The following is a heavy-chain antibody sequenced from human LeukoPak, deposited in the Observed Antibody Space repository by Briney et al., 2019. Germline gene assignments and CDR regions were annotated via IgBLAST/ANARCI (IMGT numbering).Heavy chain of an antibody. J-gene: IGHJ4*02. CDR2: VNPSGDNT. V-gene: IGHV1-46*01. CDR3: ARGSSYINPPDY. D-gene: IGHD4-11*01. CDR1: GYTFTTYY. Sequence: ASGNFSCKVSGYTFTTYYIHWVRQAPGQGLEWVGIVNPSGDNTTHAQKFQGRVTMTKDTSTSAVHMELSSLRSEDTAVYYCARGSSYINPPDYWGQGTLVTVSS.